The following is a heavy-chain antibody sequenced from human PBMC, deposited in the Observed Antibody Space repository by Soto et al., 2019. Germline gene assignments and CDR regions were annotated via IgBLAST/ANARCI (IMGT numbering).Heavy chain of an antibody. CDR2: IYSGGST. CDR1: GFTVSSNY. D-gene: IGHD6-19*01. CDR3: ARESYSSGWYKDY. V-gene: IGHV3-53*01. Sequence: GGSLRLSCAASGFTVSSNYMSWVRQAPGKGLEWVSVIYSGGSTYYADSVKGRFTISRDNSKNTLYLQMNSLRAEDTAVYYCARESYSSGWYKDYRGQGSLVTVSS. J-gene: IGHJ4*02.